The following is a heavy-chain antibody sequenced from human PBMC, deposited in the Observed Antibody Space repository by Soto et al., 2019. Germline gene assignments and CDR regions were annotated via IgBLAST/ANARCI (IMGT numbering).Heavy chain of an antibody. J-gene: IGHJ6*02. CDR2: ISYDGNNK. V-gene: IGHV3-30-3*01. CDR1: GFTFSSYA. CDR3: ARAGCDGGSCYTLVGLRYGMDV. Sequence: QVQLVESGGGVVQPGRSLRLSCAASGFTFSSYAMHWVRQAPSKGLEWVAVISYDGNNKYYAHSVKGRFTISRDNSKNTLYLQMNSLRAEDTAVYYCARAGCDGGSCYTLVGLRYGMDVWGQGTTVTVSS. D-gene: IGHD2-15*01.